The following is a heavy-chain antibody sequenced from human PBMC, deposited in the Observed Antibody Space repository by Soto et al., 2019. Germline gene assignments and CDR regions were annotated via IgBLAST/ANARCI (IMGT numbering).Heavy chain of an antibody. J-gene: IGHJ6*02. Sequence: QVQLVQSGAEVKKPGSSVKVSCKASGGTFSSYAISWVRQAPGQGLEWMGGIIPIFGTANYAQKFQGRVTITADESTSTGHMELSSLRSEDTAVYYCATSPLGSCTNGVCSYGMDVWGQGTKVTVSS. D-gene: IGHD2-8*01. V-gene: IGHV1-69*12. CDR2: IIPIFGTA. CDR1: GGTFSSYA. CDR3: ATSPLGSCTNGVCSYGMDV.